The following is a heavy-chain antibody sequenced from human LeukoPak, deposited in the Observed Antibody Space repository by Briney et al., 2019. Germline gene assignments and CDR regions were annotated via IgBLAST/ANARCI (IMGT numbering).Heavy chain of an antibody. D-gene: IGHD2-2*01. CDR2: IIPILGIA. CDR3: ARVYPGDYFDY. Sequence: SVKVSCKASGGTFSSYAISWVRQAPGQGLEWMGRIIPILGIANYAQKFQGRVTITADKSTSTAYMELSSLRSEDTAVYYCARVYPGDYFDYWGQGTLVTVSS. V-gene: IGHV1-69*04. CDR1: GGTFSSYA. J-gene: IGHJ4*02.